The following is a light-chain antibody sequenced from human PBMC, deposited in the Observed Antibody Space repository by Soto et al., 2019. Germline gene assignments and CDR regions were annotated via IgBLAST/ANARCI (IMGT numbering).Light chain of an antibody. Sequence: NFMLTQPHSVSESPGKTVTISCTRSSGMIASNYVQWCQQRPGSAPTTVIYADNQRPSGVPDRFSGSNSGNTATLTISGTQAMDEADYYCQAWDSSTYVFGTGTKLTVL. CDR1: SGMIASNY. V-gene: IGLV6-57*04. CDR3: QAWDSSTYV. J-gene: IGLJ1*01. CDR2: ADN.